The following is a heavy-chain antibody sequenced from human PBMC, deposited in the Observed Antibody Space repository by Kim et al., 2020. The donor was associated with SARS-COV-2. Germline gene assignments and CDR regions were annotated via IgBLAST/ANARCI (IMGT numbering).Heavy chain of an antibody. CDR3: ARGSIVVVPAADNEDYYY. CDR1: GGSFSGYY. J-gene: IGHJ6*01. CDR2: INHSGST. Sequence: SETLSLTCAVYGGSFSGYYWSWIRQPPGKGLEWIGEINHSGSTNYNPSIKSRVTISVDTSKNQFSLKLSSVTAADTAVYYCARGSIVVVPAADNEDYYY. D-gene: IGHD2-2*01. V-gene: IGHV4-34*01.